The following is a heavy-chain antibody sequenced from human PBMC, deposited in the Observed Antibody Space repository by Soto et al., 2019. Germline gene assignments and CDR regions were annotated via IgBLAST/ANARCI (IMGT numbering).Heavy chain of an antibody. Sequence: TLSLTCTVCGGSIRSGDYYWSWILQPTGKGLEWIGYIYYSGSTFYNPYLKKRVTISLDTSKIQFSLKLSSVPAPDTAVYYHVREGGDNWFAPWAQETLDT. D-gene: IGHD2-8*01. CDR1: GGSIRSGDYY. J-gene: IGHJ5*02. CDR3: VREGGDNWFAP. CDR2: IYYSGST. V-gene: IGHV4-30-4*03.